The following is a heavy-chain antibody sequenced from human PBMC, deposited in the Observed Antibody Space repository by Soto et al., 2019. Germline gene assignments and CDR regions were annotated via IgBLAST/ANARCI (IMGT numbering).Heavy chain of an antibody. V-gene: IGHV4-39*01. Sequence: PSENLARTYSVSRGSIYRTGHYWAWIGQPPGKGLEWIGSIYYSGTTYYNPSVGSRVTMYLETSKNEFSLKLNSGTAADTDLHEGARPRTSENPKAETFGLWGQETVVS. CDR1: RGSIYRTGHY. J-gene: IGHJ3*01. CDR2: IYYSGTT. D-gene: IGHD3-16*01. CDR3: ARPRTSENPKAETFGL.